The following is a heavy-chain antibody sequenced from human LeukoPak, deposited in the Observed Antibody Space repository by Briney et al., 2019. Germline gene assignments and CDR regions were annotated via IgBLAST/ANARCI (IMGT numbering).Heavy chain of an antibody. CDR3: ARDHSSSGQLFDY. J-gene: IGHJ4*02. Sequence: ASVKVSCKASGYTFTSYDINWVRQATGQGLEWMGWMNPNSGNTGYAQKFQGRVTMTRNTSISTAYMELRSLRSDDTAVYYCARDHSSSGQLFDYWGQGTPVTVSS. D-gene: IGHD6-13*01. V-gene: IGHV1-8*01. CDR1: GYTFTSYD. CDR2: MNPNSGNT.